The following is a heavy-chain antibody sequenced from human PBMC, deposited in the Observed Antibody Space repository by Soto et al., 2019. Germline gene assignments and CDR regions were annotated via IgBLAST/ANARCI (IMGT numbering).Heavy chain of an antibody. CDR1: GYTFFSYG. Sequence: QVKLVQSGAEVKKPGASVKVSCETSGYTFFSYGITWVRQAPGQGLEWMGWVSGYNGHTNYVQKFQGRVTMTRDISTTTAYMELRNLRSDDTAVYYCARLVGPTSSDNWFDPWGQGTLVTVSS. CDR2: VSGYNGHT. CDR3: ARLVGPTSSDNWFDP. V-gene: IGHV1-18*01. D-gene: IGHD1-26*01. J-gene: IGHJ5*02.